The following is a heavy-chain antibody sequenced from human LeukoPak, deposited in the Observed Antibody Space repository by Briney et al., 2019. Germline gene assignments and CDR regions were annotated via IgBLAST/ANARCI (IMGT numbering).Heavy chain of an antibody. CDR3: ARGVLAGYSSGLYYFDY. D-gene: IGHD6-19*01. Sequence: ASVKVSCKASGYTFTSYDINWVRQATGQGLEWMGWMNLNSGNTGYAQKFQGRVTMTRNTSISTAYMELSSLRSEDTAVYYCARGVLAGYSSGLYYFDYWGQGTLVTVSS. V-gene: IGHV1-8*01. CDR1: GYTFTSYD. CDR2: MNLNSGNT. J-gene: IGHJ4*02.